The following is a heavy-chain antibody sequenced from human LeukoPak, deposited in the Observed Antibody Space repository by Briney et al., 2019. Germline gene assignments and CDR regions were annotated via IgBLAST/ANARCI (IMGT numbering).Heavy chain of an antibody. CDR1: GFTFSNYA. V-gene: IGHV3-23*01. D-gene: IGHD1-26*01. J-gene: IGHJ5*02. CDR2: ISSGGNT. CDR3: AKKLVGATLLDP. Sequence: PGGSLRLSCAASGFTFSNYAMSWGRQAPGKGLEWVSVISSGGNTYFADSVKGRFTISRDNSKNTLYLQMNSLRAEDTAVYYCAKKLVGATLLDPWGQGTLVTVSS.